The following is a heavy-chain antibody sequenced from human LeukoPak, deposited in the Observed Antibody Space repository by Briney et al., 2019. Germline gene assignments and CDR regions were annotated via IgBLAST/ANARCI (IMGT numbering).Heavy chain of an antibody. CDR3: ARGVDTAILED. Sequence: ASVKASCKASGYTFTGYYIHWVRQAPGQGLEWMGWINPNSGGTNYAQKFQGWVTMARDTSISTAYMELSRLRSDDTTVYYCARGVDTAILEDWGQGTLVTVSS. V-gene: IGHV1-2*04. D-gene: IGHD5-18*01. J-gene: IGHJ4*02. CDR2: INPNSGGT. CDR1: GYTFTGYY.